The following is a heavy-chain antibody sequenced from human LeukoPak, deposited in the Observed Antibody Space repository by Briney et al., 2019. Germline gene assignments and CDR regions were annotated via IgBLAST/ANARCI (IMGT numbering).Heavy chain of an antibody. CDR2: IGGCDDRT. D-gene: IGHD3-22*01. J-gene: IGHJ4*02. Sequence: GGSLRLSCAVSGNPLSNYVMSWVRQAPGKGLEWVARIGGCDDRTNYVDAVKGRFTSSRDDPKSTLYLQMNSLRAEDTAVYFCAKRGVVIRVILVGFHKEAYFFDSWGQGALVIVSS. CDR3: AKRGVVIRVILVGFHKEAYFFDS. V-gene: IGHV3-23*01. CDR1: GNPLSNYV.